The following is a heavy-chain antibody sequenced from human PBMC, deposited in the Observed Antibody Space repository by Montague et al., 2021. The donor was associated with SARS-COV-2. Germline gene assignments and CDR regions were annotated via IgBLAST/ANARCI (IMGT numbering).Heavy chain of an antibody. Sequence: SVKVSKASGYTFTSYDINWVRQATGQGLEWMGWMNPNSGNTGYAQKFXXRVTMTRNTSISTAYMELSSLRSEDTAVYYCARGRRSVTIIVVVPHYYYGMDVWGQGTTVTVSS. CDR3: ARGRRSVTIIVVVPHYYYGMDV. V-gene: IGHV1-8*01. D-gene: IGHD3-22*01. J-gene: IGHJ6*02. CDR2: MNPNSGNT. CDR1: GYTFTSYD.